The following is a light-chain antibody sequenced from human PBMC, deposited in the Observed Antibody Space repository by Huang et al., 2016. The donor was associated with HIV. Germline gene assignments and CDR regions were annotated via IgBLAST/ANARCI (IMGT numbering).Light chain of an antibody. J-gene: IGKJ1*01. V-gene: IGKV1-8*01. Sequence: IRITQSPSSLSASTGDKVSITCRASQDINTYLAWYQQKPGKPPSLLIYATSTLQSGVPSRFSGSGPGTDFTLTITHLQSEDFATYYCQQYYSFPLTFGQGSQVEV. CDR2: ATS. CDR1: QDINTY. CDR3: QQYYSFPLT.